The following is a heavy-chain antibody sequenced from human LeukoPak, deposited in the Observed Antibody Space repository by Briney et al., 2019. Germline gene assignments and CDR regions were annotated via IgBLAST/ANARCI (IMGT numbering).Heavy chain of an antibody. Sequence: ASVKVSCKASGYTFTSYYMHWVRQAPGQGLEWMGIINPSGGSTSYAQKFQGRVTMTRDMSTSTVYMELSSLRSEDTAVYYCARSGAAAGIVSFRFDYWGLGTLVTVSS. CDR1: GYTFTSYY. CDR2: INPSGGST. CDR3: ARSGAAAGIVSFRFDY. D-gene: IGHD6-13*01. J-gene: IGHJ4*02. V-gene: IGHV1-46*01.